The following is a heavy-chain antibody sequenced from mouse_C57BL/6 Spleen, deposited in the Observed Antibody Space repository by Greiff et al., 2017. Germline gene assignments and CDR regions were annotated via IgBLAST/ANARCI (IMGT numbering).Heavy chain of an antibody. D-gene: IGHD1-1*01. CDR3: ARRPGVTTVVATEYFDG. Sequence: EVQLVESGGGLVQPGGSLKLSCAASGFTFSDYYMYWVRQTPEKRLEWVAYISNGGGSTYYPDTVKGRFTISRDNAKNTLYLQMSRLKSEDTAMYYCARRPGVTTVVATEYFDGWGTGTTVTVSS. CDR1: GFTFSDYY. V-gene: IGHV5-12*01. CDR2: ISNGGGST. J-gene: IGHJ1*03.